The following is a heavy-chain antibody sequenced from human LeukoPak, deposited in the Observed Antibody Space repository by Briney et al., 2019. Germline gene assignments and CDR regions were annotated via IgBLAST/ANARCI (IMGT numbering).Heavy chain of an antibody. J-gene: IGHJ5*02. CDR3: ARGTRFLGLSP. Sequence: PGGSLRLSCAASGFTFSSYGMHWVRQAPGKGLEWVAVIWYDGSNKYYADSVKGRFTISRDNSKNTLYLQMNSLRAEDTAVYYCARGTRFLGLSPWGQGTLVTVSS. V-gene: IGHV3-33*01. CDR2: IWYDGSNK. CDR1: GFTFSSYG. D-gene: IGHD3-3*01.